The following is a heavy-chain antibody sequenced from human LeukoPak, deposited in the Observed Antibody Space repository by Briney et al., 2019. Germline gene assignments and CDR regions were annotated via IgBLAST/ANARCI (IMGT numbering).Heavy chain of an antibody. CDR3: ATGRSDIVVVVAATIGYYFDY. J-gene: IGHJ4*02. Sequence: EASVKVSCKVSGYTLTELSMHWVRQAPGKGLEWMGGFDPEDGETIYAQKFQGRVTMTEDTSTDTAYMELSSLRSEDTAVYYCATGRSDIVVVVAATIGYYFDYWGQGTLVTVSS. V-gene: IGHV1-24*01. CDR1: GYTLTELS. D-gene: IGHD2-15*01. CDR2: FDPEDGET.